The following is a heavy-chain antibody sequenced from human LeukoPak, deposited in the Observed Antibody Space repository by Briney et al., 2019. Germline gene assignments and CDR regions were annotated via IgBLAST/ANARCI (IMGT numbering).Heavy chain of an antibody. D-gene: IGHD1-26*01. CDR3: ARGYVGATGGGYYFDY. J-gene: IGHJ4*02. Sequence: GESLKISCKGSGYIFTNYWIGWVRQMPGKGLEWMGIIYPGDSDTRYSPSFQGQVTISADKSITTAYLQWSSLKASDTAIYYCARGYVGATGGGYYFDYWGQGTLVTVSS. V-gene: IGHV5-51*01. CDR2: IYPGDSDT. CDR1: GYIFTNYW.